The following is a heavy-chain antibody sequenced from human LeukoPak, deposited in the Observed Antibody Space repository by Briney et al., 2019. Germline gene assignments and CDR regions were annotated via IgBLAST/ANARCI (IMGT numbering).Heavy chain of an antibody. D-gene: IGHD3-3*01. CDR3: ARDNGVVHGVYYMDV. CDR2: IKQDGSEK. J-gene: IGHJ6*03. CDR1: GFTFSNYW. V-gene: IGHV3-7*01. Sequence: SGGSLSFPGAASGFTFSNYWLTWLPQAPGKGLEGVADIKQDGSEKLYVNSVRGRFTISRDNAKMSLFLQMNSLRAEDTAVYYCARDNGVVHGVYYMDVWGKGTTVTVS.